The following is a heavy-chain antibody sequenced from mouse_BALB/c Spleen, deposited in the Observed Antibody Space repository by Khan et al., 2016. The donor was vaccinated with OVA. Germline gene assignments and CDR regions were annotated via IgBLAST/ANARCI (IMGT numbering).Heavy chain of an antibody. CDR2: IYPGSSSS. CDR1: GYNFTSYW. V-gene: IGHV1-55*01. Sequence: QVQLQQPGAELVKPGTSVKLSCKASGYNFTSYWINWVKLRPGQGLEWIGDIYPGSSSSKYNEKFKSKATLTVDTSSSTAYIQLISLASEDSALYYWARRNYYCTVFFDYWGQGTTLTVSS. J-gene: IGHJ2*01. CDR3: ARRNYYCTVFFDY. D-gene: IGHD1-1*01.